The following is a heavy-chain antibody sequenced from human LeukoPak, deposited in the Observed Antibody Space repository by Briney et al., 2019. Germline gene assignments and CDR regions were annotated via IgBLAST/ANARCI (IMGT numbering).Heavy chain of an antibody. J-gene: IGHJ4*02. D-gene: IGHD1-26*01. CDR2: VSAYNGDT. V-gene: IGHV1-18*01. CDR1: GYTFTGYI. CDR3: AKVYGTFEGYFDY. Sequence: ASVKVSCKASGYTFTGYIITWVRQAPGRGLEWVGWVSAYNGDTYYAQKVQGRVTMTTDSSTNTAYMELRSLRSDDTATYYCAKVYGTFEGYFDYWGQGTLVTVSS.